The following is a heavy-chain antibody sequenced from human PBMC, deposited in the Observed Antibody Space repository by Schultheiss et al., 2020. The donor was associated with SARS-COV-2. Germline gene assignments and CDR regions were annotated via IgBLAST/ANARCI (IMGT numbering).Heavy chain of an antibody. CDR3: TTSVTMARYYYYGMDV. CDR2: INSDGSTT. J-gene: IGHJ6*02. V-gene: IGHV3-74*01. Sequence: GGSLRLSCAASGFTFGSFAMSWVRQAPGKGLVWVSRINSDGSTTSYADSVKGRFTISRDNAKNTLYLQMNSLRAEDTAVYYCTTSVTMARYYYYGMDVWGQGTTVTVSS. CDR1: GFTFGSFA. D-gene: IGHD3-10*01.